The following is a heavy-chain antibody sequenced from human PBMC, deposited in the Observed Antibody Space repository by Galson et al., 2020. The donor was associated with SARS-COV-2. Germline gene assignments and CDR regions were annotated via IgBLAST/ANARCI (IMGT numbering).Heavy chain of an antibody. V-gene: IGHV1-24*01. CDR3: ARGLRFGYFDY. CDR1: GNALSESS. J-gene: IGHJ4*02. Sequence: ASVKVSCEASGNALSESSTHWVRQVPGKGLEYMGGFDPENGEMIYVEKFQGRVTMTEDTSADSAYMELSSLRSDDTAVYYCARGLRFGYFDYWGQGTLITVSS. CDR2: FDPENGEM. D-gene: IGHD3-10*01.